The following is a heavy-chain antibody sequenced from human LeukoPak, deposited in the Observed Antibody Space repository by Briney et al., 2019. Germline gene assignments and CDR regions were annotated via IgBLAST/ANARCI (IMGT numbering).Heavy chain of an antibody. V-gene: IGHV1-69*05. D-gene: IGHD3-3*01. J-gene: IGHJ6*03. Sequence: SVKVSCKASGRTFSSYAISWVRQAPGQGLEWMGRIIPIFDTANYAQKFQGRVTITTDESTSTAYMELSSLRSEDTAVYYCAKDAHYDFWSGYYQYYYYYYMDVWGKGTTVTVSS. CDR2: IIPIFDTA. CDR1: GRTFSSYA. CDR3: AKDAHYDFWSGYYQYYYYYYMDV.